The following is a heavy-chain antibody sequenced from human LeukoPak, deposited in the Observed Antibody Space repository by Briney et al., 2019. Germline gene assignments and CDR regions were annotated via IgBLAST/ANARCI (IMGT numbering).Heavy chain of an antibody. J-gene: IGHJ4*02. V-gene: IGHV1-2*02. CDR2: INPNSGGT. CDR1: GYTFTSYY. Sequence: GASVKVSCKASGYTFTSYYMHWVRQAPGQGLEWMGWINPNSGGTNYAQKFQGRVTMTRDTSISTAYMELSRLRSDDTAVYYCARRDYYDSSGYYSLFDYWGQGTLVTVSS. D-gene: IGHD3-22*01. CDR3: ARRDYYDSSGYYSLFDY.